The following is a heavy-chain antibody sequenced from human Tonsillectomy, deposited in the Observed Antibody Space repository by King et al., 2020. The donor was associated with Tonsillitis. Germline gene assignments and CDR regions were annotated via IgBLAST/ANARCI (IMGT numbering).Heavy chain of an antibody. V-gene: IGHV1-2*02. Sequence: VQLVESGAEVKKPGASVKVSCKASGYTFTGYYMHWVRQAPGQGLEWMGWINPNSGGTNYAQKFQGRVTMTRDTSISTAYMELSRLRSNDTAVYYCARTDYDILTDIRIWGQGTLVTVSS. D-gene: IGHD3-9*01. CDR2: INPNSGGT. CDR1: GYTFTGYY. J-gene: IGHJ4*02. CDR3: ARTDYDILTDIRI.